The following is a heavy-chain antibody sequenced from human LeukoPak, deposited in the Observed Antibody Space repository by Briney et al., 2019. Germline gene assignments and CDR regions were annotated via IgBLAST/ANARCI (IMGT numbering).Heavy chain of an antibody. CDR3: ARVVRSGTYYYYGVDV. V-gene: IGHV1-2*02. CDR2: INPNSGGT. Sequence: ASVKVSCKASGYTFTGYYMHWVRQAPGQGLEWMGWINPNSGGTNYAQKFQGRVTMTRDTSISTAYMELSRLRSDDTAVYYCARVVRSGTYYYYGVDVWGQGTTVTVSS. CDR1: GYTFTGYY. D-gene: IGHD3-3*01. J-gene: IGHJ6*02.